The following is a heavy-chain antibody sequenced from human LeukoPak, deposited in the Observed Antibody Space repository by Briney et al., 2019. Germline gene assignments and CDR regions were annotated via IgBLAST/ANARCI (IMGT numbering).Heavy chain of an antibody. CDR1: GDSVSSNSAA. D-gene: IGHD6-13*01. CDR2: TYYRSKWYN. V-gene: IGHV6-1*01. CDR3: ARDRGRQQLEYYYYYGMDV. Sequence: SQTLSLTCAISGDSVSSNSAAWNWIRQSPSRGLEWLGRTYYRSKWYNDYAVSVKSRITINPDTSKNQFSLQLNSVTPDDTAVYYCARDRGRQQLEYYYYYGMDVWGQGTTVTVS. J-gene: IGHJ6*02.